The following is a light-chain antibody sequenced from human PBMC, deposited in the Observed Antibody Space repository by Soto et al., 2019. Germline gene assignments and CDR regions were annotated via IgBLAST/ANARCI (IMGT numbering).Light chain of an antibody. J-gene: IGKJ2*01. CDR1: QSVSSSY. Sequence: EIVLTQSPGTLSLSPGERATLSCRASQSVSSSYLAWYQQKPGQAPRLLIYGASSRATGIPDRFSGSGSGTXXXXXXXXXXXXDFAVYYCHQYGSSPYTFGQGTKLEI. CDR2: GAS. V-gene: IGKV3-20*01. CDR3: HQYGSSPYT.